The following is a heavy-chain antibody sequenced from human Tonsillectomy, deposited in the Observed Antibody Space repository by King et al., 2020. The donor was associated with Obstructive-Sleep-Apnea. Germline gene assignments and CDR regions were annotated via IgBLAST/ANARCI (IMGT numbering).Heavy chain of an antibody. D-gene: IGHD4-17*01. Sequence: EVQLVESGAEVKKPGESLKISCKGSGYSFTSYWIGWVRQMPGKGLEWMGIIYPGDSDTRYSPSFQGQVTISADKAISTAYLQWSSLKASETAMYYCARHLGYGDYARWDAFDIWGQGTMVTASS. CDR3: ARHLGYGDYARWDAFDI. J-gene: IGHJ3*02. CDR1: GYSFTSYW. V-gene: IGHV5-51*01. CDR2: IYPGDSDT.